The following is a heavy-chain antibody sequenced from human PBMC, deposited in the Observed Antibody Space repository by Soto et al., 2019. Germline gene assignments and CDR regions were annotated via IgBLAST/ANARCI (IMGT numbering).Heavy chain of an antibody. Sequence: EVQLLESGGGLVQPGGSLRLSCAASGFNFSNYAMTWVRQAPGKGLEWVSVITGSGGGTYFVDSVKGRFTISRDNSKNAVYLQMNSLRAEDTAVYYCAKRPLTAAGFDYWGQGTLVTVSS. V-gene: IGHV3-23*01. D-gene: IGHD6-13*01. CDR2: ITGSGGGT. CDR1: GFNFSNYA. CDR3: AKRPLTAAGFDY. J-gene: IGHJ4*02.